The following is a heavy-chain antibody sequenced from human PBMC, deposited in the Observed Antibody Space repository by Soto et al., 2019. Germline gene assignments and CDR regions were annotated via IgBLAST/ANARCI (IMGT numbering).Heavy chain of an antibody. J-gene: IGHJ4*02. V-gene: IGHV3-74*03. Sequence: GGSLRLSCAASGFSLSPYWMHWVRQAPGRGLEWVSRLSSDGFGAAYADSVKGRFTISRDNSKNTLYLQMKSLRAEDTAVYYCAKDYLIRGVISEVDDYWGQGTLVTVSS. D-gene: IGHD3-10*01. CDR1: GFSLSPYW. CDR2: LSSDGFGA. CDR3: AKDYLIRGVISEVDDY.